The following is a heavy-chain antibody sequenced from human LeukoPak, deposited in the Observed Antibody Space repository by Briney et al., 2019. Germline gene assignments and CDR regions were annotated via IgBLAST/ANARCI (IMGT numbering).Heavy chain of an antibody. Sequence: GGSLRLSCAASGFTVSSNYMSGVRQAPGKGLEWVSVIYSGGSTYYADSVKGRFTISRDNSKNTLYLQMNNLRAEDTAVYYCARGGTTAVDFDYWGQGTLVTVSS. V-gene: IGHV3-53*01. CDR2: IYSGGST. D-gene: IGHD1-1*01. CDR1: GFTVSSNY. J-gene: IGHJ4*02. CDR3: ARGGTTAVDFDY.